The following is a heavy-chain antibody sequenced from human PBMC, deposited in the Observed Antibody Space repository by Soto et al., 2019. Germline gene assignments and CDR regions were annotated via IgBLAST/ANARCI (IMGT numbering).Heavy chain of an antibody. D-gene: IGHD4-17*01. CDR2: IYSGGST. CDR1: GFTVSSNY. Sequence: GGSLRLSCAASGFTVSSNYMSWVRQAPGKGLEWVSVIYSGGSTYYADSVKGRFTISRDNSKNTLYLQMNSLRAEDTAVYYCARLRQYGEAIFDYWGQGTLVTVSS. V-gene: IGHV3-66*04. CDR3: ARLRQYGEAIFDY. J-gene: IGHJ4*02.